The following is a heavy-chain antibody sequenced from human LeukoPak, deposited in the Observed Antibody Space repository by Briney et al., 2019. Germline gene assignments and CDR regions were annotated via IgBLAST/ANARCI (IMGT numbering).Heavy chain of an antibody. J-gene: IGHJ6*03. D-gene: IGHD7-27*01. Sequence: GASVKVSCKASGYTFTSYAMNWVRQAPGQGLEWMGWINTNAGNPTYAQGFTGRFVFSLDTSVSTAYLQISSLKAEDTAVYYCARVNWGMKSDLYYYYMDVWGKGTTVTVSS. CDR3: ARVNWGMKSDLYYYYMDV. CDR1: GYTFTSYA. V-gene: IGHV7-4-1*02. CDR2: INTNAGNP.